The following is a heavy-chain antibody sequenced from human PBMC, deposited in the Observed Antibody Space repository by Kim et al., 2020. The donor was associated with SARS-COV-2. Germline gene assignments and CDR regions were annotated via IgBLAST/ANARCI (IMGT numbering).Heavy chain of an antibody. CDR2: IYYSGST. V-gene: IGHV4-59*13. Sequence: SETLSLTCTVSGGSISSYYWSWIRQPPGKGLEWIGYIYYSGSTNYNPSLKSRVTISVDTSKNQFSLKLSSVTAADTAVYYCARDRRGGRGVMSYYYYGM. D-gene: IGHD3-10*01. J-gene: IGHJ6*01. CDR3: ARDRRGGRGVMSYYYYGM. CDR1: GGSISSYY.